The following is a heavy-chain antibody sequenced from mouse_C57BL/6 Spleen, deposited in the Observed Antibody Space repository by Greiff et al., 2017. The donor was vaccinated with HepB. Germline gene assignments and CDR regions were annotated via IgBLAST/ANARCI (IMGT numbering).Heavy chain of an antibody. CDR2: IDPSDSYT. Sequence: VQLQQSGAELVMPGASVKLSCKASGYTFTSYWMHWVKQRPGQGLEWIGEIDPSDSYTNYNQKFKGKSTLTVDKSSSTAYMQLSSLTSEDSAVYYCARGDYYGSSSPWFAYWGQGTLVTVSA. D-gene: IGHD1-1*01. CDR1: GYTFTSYW. CDR3: ARGDYYGSSSPWFAY. V-gene: IGHV1-69*01. J-gene: IGHJ3*01.